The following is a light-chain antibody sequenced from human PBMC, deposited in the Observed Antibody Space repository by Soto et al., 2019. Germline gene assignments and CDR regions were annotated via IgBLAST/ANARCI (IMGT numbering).Light chain of an antibody. CDR2: EVN. CDR3: SSYTSSSTFYV. V-gene: IGLV2-14*01. Sequence: QSALAQPASVSGSPGQSITTSCTGTSSDVGGYNYVSWYQQHPGKAPKLMIYEVNNRPSGVSNRFSGSKSGNTASLTISGLQAEDEADYYCSSYTSSSTFYVFGTGTKVTVL. CDR1: SSDVGGYNY. J-gene: IGLJ1*01.